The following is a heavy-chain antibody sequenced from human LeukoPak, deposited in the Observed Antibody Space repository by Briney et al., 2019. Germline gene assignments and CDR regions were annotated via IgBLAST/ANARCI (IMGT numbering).Heavy chain of an antibody. Sequence: PGRFLRLSCAASGFTFDDYAMHWVRQAPGKGLEWVSGISWNSGSIGYADSVKGRFTISRDNAKNSLYLQMNSLRAEDTAVYYCARDENWNDVEGAFDIWGQGTMVTVSS. V-gene: IGHV3-9*01. CDR3: ARDENWNDVEGAFDI. CDR1: GFTFDDYA. D-gene: IGHD1-1*01. J-gene: IGHJ3*02. CDR2: ISWNSGSI.